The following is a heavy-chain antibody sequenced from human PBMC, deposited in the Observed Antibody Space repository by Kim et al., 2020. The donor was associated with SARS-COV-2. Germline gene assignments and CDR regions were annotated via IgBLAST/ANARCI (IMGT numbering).Heavy chain of an antibody. CDR3: ARGGYSSSQFYYYYGMDV. D-gene: IGHD6-13*01. CDR1: GDSVSSNSAA. CDR2: TYYRSKWYN. J-gene: IGHJ6*02. V-gene: IGHV6-1*01. Sequence: SPTLSLTCAISGDSVSSNSAAWNWIRQSPSRGLEWLGRTYYRSKWYNDYAVSVKSRITINPDTSKNQFSLQLNSVTPEDTAVYYCARGGYSSSQFYYYYGMDVWGQGTTVTVSS.